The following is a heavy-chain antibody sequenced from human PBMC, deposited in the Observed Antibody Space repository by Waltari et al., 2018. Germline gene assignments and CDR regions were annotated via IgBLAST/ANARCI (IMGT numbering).Heavy chain of an antibody. V-gene: IGHV4-34*01. Sequence: QVQLQQWGAGLLKPSETLSLTCAVYGGSFSGYYWSWIRQPPGKGLEWIGEINHSGSTNYNPSLKSRVTISVDTSKNQFSLKLSSVTAADTAVYYCARPIRAARRYYYGMDVWGQGTTVTVSS. CDR1: GGSFSGYY. J-gene: IGHJ6*02. CDR2: INHSGST. CDR3: ARPIRAARRYYYGMDV. D-gene: IGHD6-6*01.